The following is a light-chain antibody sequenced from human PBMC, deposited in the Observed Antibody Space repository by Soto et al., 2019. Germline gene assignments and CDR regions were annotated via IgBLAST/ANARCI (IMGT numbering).Light chain of an antibody. J-gene: IGLJ1*01. CDR3: SSYVGSNNFV. CDR2: EVS. V-gene: IGLV2-8*01. CDR1: SSDVGNYNY. Sequence: QSALTQPPSASGSPGQSVTISCTGTSSDVGNYNYVSWYQQHPGQAPKLMIFEVSKRPSGVPDRFSGSKSGNTASLTVSGLQAEDEADYYCSSYVGSNNFVFGTGTKLTVL.